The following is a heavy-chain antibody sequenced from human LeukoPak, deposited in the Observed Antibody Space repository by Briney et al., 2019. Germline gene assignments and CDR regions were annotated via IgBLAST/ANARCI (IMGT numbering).Heavy chain of an antibody. J-gene: IGHJ3*02. CDR1: GGSISSYY. CDR2: IYYSGST. V-gene: IGHV4-59*01. CDR3: ARESLYYGSGSYSPRAFDI. Sequence: SETLSLTCTVSGGSISSYYWSWIRQPPGKVLEWIGYIYYSGSTNYNPSLKSRVTISVDTSKNQFSLKLSSVTAAATAVYYCARESLYYGSGSYSPRAFDIWGQGTMVTVSS. D-gene: IGHD3-10*01.